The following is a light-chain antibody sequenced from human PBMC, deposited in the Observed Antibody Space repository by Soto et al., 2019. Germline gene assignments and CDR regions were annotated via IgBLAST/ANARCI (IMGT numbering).Light chain of an antibody. J-gene: IGKJ1*01. CDR1: QSVSSS. V-gene: IGKV3-15*01. CDR2: GAS. CDR3: QQYNNWWT. Sequence: EVVMTQSPATLSVSPGERVTLSCRASQSVSSSLAWYQQKPGQAPRLLIYGASTRATGIPARFSGSGSETEFPLTISSLQAEDFAVYYCQQYNNWWTFGQGNKVEIK.